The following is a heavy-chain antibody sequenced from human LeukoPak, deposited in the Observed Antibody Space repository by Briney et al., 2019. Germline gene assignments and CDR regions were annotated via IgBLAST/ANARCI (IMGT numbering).Heavy chain of an antibody. CDR1: GDSVSSNSAA. J-gene: IGHJ6*03. Sequence: SQTLSLTCAISGDSVSSNSAAWNWIRQSPSRGLEWLGRTYYRSKWYNDYAVSVKSRITINPDTSKNQFSLQLNSVTPEDTAVYYCARGRGDFWSGYYTSYYYYYMDGWGKGTTVTVSS. D-gene: IGHD3-3*01. CDR3: ARGRGDFWSGYYTSYYYYYMDG. CDR2: TYYRSKWYN. V-gene: IGHV6-1*01.